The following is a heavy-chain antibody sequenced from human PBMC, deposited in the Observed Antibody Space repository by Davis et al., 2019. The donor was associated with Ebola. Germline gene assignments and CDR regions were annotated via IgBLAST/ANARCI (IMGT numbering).Heavy chain of an antibody. V-gene: IGHV4-30-4*01. D-gene: IGHD5-12*01. Sequence: MPSETLSLTCTVSGGSISSGDYYWSWIRQPPGKGLEWIGYIYYSGSTYYNPSLKSRVTISVDTSKNQFTLKLNSVTAADTAVYYCARGGYDDSSFDYWGQGALVTVSS. CDR2: IYYSGST. J-gene: IGHJ4*02. CDR1: GGSISSGDYY. CDR3: ARGGYDDSSFDY.